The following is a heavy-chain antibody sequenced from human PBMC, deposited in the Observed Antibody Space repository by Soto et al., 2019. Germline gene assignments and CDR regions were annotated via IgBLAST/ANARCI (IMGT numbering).Heavy chain of an antibody. CDR2: IIPIFGTA. CDR1: GGTFSSYA. Sequence: QVQLVQSGAEVKKPGSSVKVSCKASGGTFSSYAISWVRQAPGQGLEWMGGIIPIFGTANYAQKFQGRVTITADESPSTAYMELSGLRSEDTAVYYCARERESSSWYFGYWGQGTLVTVSS. D-gene: IGHD6-13*01. CDR3: ARERESSSWYFGY. V-gene: IGHV1-69*01. J-gene: IGHJ4*02.